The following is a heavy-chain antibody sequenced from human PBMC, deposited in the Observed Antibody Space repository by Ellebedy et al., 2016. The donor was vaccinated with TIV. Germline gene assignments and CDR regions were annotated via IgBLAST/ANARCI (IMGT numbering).Heavy chain of an antibody. J-gene: IGHJ4*02. CDR1: GFTFGCCA. CDR3: AKVIPYYGSGSYHSYYFDY. Sequence: GESLKISCAASGFTFGCCAMGWVRQAPGKGLEWVSVISNGGDTTYADSVKGRFTISRDNSKRTLYLQMNSLRADDTAIYYCAKVIPYYGSGSYHSYYFDYWGQGTLVTVSS. D-gene: IGHD3-10*01. CDR2: ISNGGDTT. V-gene: IGHV3-23*01.